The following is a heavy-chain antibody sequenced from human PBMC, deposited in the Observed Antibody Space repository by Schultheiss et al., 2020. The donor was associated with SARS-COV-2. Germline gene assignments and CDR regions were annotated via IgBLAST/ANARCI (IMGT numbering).Heavy chain of an antibody. CDR1: GGSFSGYY. Sequence: SETLSLTCAVYGGSFSGYYWSWIRQPPGKGLEWIGSIYHSGSTNYNPSLKSRVTISLDTSKNQFSLKLSSVTAADTAVYYCARQVGVTHFDYWGQGTLVTVSS. D-gene: IGHD1-26*01. CDR2: IYHSGST. V-gene: IGHV4-34*01. J-gene: IGHJ4*02. CDR3: ARQVGVTHFDY.